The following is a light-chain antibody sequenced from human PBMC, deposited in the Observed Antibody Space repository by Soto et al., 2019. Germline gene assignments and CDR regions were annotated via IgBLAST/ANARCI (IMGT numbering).Light chain of an antibody. CDR1: SSNIGAGYD. CDR2: AKG. Sequence: QSALTQPPSVSGAPGQRVTISCTGSSSNIGAGYDVHWYQQLPGTAPKLLIYAKGNRPSGVPDRFSGSKSGTSASLAITGLQAGDEADYYCQSFDSSLSVVFGGGTKLTVL. V-gene: IGLV1-40*01. CDR3: QSFDSSLSVV. J-gene: IGLJ2*01.